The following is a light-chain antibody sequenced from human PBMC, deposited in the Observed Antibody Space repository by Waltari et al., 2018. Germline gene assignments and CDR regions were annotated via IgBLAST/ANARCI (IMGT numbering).Light chain of an antibody. CDR2: ATS. V-gene: IGKV1-39*01. CDR1: ESIRTY. J-gene: IGKJ1*01. CDR3: QQSYNMWA. Sequence: DIQMTQSPSSLSASVGDRVTITCRASESIRTYLNWYQHTAGRAPKLLIYATSSLQSGVPSRFSGNGSETDFTLTITSLQPEDFATYYCQQSYNMWAFGQGTKVEIK.